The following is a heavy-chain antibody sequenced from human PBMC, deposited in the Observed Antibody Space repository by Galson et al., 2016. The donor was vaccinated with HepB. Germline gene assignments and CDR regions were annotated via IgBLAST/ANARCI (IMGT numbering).Heavy chain of an antibody. J-gene: IGHJ5*02. Sequence: VRQPPGRGLEWIGYISHDGSFAYNPSLRSRVTISLDTSKNVFSLRVTSLTAADTAVYYCARDGGVPAASAWFDPWGQGTLVTVSS. CDR3: ARDGGVPAASAWFDP. V-gene: IGHV4-59*12. D-gene: IGHD6-13*01. CDR2: ISHDGSF.